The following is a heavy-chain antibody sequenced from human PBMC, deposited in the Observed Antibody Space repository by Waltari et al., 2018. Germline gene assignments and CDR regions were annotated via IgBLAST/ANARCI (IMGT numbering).Heavy chain of an antibody. J-gene: IGHJ4*02. Sequence: QVQLQESGPGLVKPSETLSLTCAVSGYSISSGYYWGWIRQPPGKGLEWIGSIYHSGSTYYNPSLKSRVTISVDTSKNQFSLKLSSVTAADTAVYYCARDLVAGEAHWGQGTLVTVSS. V-gene: IGHV4-38-2*02. CDR3: ARDLVAGEAH. CDR2: IYHSGST. D-gene: IGHD6-19*01. CDR1: GYSISSGYY.